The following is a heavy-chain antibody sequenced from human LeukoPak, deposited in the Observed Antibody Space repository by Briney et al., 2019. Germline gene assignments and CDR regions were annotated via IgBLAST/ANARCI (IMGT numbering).Heavy chain of an antibody. D-gene: IGHD4-17*01. J-gene: IGHJ3*01. CDR3: PRESNYGDYGTAFDV. V-gene: IGHV1-2*02. Sequence: PSVKVSSKASRYTFTDYYIHWMRQAPSHGVEWMGWINPKRGVTTYAQKLQGRVTMTRDTSITTAYMDLTRLISADPTIHYFPRESNYGDYGTAFDVWGEATKVTVPS. CDR1: RYTFTDYY. CDR2: INPKRGVT.